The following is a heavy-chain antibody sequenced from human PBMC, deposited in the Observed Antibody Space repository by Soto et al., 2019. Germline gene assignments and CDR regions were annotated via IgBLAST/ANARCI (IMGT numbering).Heavy chain of an antibody. J-gene: IGHJ4*02. CDR2: INSDASST. CDR3: ARELLWFGELLSYFDY. D-gene: IGHD3-10*01. V-gene: IGHV3-74*01. Sequence: EVQLVESGGGLVQPGGSLRLSCAASGFSFSNYWMHWVRQAPGKGLVWVSRINSDASSTTYADSVRGRFTISRDNAKNTLYLQMNSLRGEDTAVYYCARELLWFGELLSYFDYWGQGTLVTVSS. CDR1: GFSFSNYW.